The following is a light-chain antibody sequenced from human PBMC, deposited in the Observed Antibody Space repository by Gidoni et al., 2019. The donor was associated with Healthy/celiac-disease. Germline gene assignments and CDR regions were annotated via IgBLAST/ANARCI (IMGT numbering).Light chain of an antibody. J-gene: IGKJ4*01. CDR3: QQRSNWPST. CDR2: DAS. CDR1: QSVSSY. Sequence: DIVLTQSPAPLSFSPGERATLSCRASQSVSSYLAWYQQKPGQAPRLLIYDASNRATGIPARFSGSGSGTDFTLTISSLEPEDFAVYYCQQRSNWPSTFXGXTKVEIK. V-gene: IGKV3-11*01.